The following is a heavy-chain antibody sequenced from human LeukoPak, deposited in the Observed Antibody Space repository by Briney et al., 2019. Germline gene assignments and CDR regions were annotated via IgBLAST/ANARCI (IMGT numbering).Heavy chain of an antibody. CDR2: ISGSGGST. Sequence: GGSLRLSCAASGLTFSSYAMSWVRQAPGKGLEWVSAISGSGGSTYSADSAKGRFTVSRDNSQNTLYLQMNRLRAEDTAVYYCAKDRYITMVRGVISDYYGMDVWGQGTTATVSS. D-gene: IGHD3-10*01. CDR3: AKDRYITMVRGVISDYYGMDV. V-gene: IGHV3-23*01. CDR1: GLTFSSYA. J-gene: IGHJ6*02.